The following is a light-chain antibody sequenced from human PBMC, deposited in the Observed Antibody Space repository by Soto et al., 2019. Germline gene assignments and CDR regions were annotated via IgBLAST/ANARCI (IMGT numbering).Light chain of an antibody. CDR3: CSYAGDSRWV. V-gene: IGLV2-23*02. Sequence: QSALTQPASVSGSPGQSTTIFCTGTSSDVGNCQLVSWYHHHPGKAPKLIIYEVTKRPSGISDRFSASKSGNTASLTISGLHAEDEGDYQCCSYAGDSRWVFGGGTQLTVL. CDR1: SSDVGNCQL. CDR2: EVT. J-gene: IGLJ3*02.